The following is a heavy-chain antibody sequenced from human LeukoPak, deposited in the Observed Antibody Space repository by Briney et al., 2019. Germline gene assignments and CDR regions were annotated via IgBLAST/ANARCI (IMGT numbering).Heavy chain of an antibody. D-gene: IGHD3-10*01. V-gene: IGHV3-48*04. CDR1: GFTFSSYS. CDR3: AKSNGPDVTMVRGVTGFDY. J-gene: IGHJ4*02. Sequence: GGSLRLSCAASGFTFSSYSMNWVRQAPGKGLEWVSYISSSSSTIYYADSVKGRFTISRDNAKNSLYLQMNSLRAEDTALYYCAKSNGPDVTMVRGVTGFDYWGQGTLVTVSS. CDR2: ISSSSSTI.